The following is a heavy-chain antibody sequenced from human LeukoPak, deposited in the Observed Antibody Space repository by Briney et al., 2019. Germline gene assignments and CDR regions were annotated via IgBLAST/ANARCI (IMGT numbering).Heavy chain of an antibody. CDR3: ATLDANSGSYYPDY. Sequence: ASVKVSCKASGYTFTGYYMHWVRPAPGKGLEWMGGFDPEDGETIYAQKFQGRVTMTEDTSTDTAYMELSSLRSEDTAVYYCATLDANSGSYYPDYWGQGTLVTVSS. CDR2: FDPEDGET. D-gene: IGHD1-26*01. CDR1: GYTFTGYY. V-gene: IGHV1-24*01. J-gene: IGHJ4*02.